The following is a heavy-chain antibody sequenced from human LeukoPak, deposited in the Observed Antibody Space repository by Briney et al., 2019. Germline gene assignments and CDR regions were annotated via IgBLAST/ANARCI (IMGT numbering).Heavy chain of an antibody. CDR3: ARVVTQASDAFDI. V-gene: IGHV3-66*01. CDR2: IYSGGST. CDR1: GFTVSSNY. J-gene: IGHJ3*02. Sequence: GGSLRLSCAASGFTVSSNYMSWVRQAPGKGLEWVSVIYSGGSTYYADSVKGRFTISRDNSKNTLYLQMNSLRAEDTAVYYCARVVTQASDAFDIWGQGTMVTVSS. D-gene: IGHD4-23*01.